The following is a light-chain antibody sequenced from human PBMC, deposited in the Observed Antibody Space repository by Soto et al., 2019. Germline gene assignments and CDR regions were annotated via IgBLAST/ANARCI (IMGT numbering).Light chain of an antibody. CDR3: SSYTSSYTSSHTWV. J-gene: IGLJ3*02. Sequence: QSALTQPPSVSGSPGQSVTISCTGTSSDVGTYNRVSWFQQPPGTAPKLIIYEVSNRPSGVPGRFSGSKSGNTASLSISGLRAEDEADYYCSSYTSSYTSSHTWVFGGGTKLTVL. CDR1: SSDVGTYNR. CDR2: EVS. V-gene: IGLV2-18*02.